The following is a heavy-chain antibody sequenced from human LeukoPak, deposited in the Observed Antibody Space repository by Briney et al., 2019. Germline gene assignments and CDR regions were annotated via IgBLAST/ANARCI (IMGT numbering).Heavy chain of an antibody. CDR2: IYHSGST. CDR3: TNSPHSGIGTGGRPYYLDY. Sequence: SETLSLTCTVSGGSISSSNWWSWVRQPPGKGLEWIGEIYHSGSTNYNPSLKSRVTISVDKSKNQFSLKLSSVTAADTAVYYCTNSPHSGIGTGGRPYYLDYWGQGTLVTVSS. CDR1: GGSISSSNW. V-gene: IGHV4-4*02. J-gene: IGHJ4*02. D-gene: IGHD6-13*01.